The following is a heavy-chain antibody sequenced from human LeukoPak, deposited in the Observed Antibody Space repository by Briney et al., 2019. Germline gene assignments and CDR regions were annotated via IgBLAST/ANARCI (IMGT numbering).Heavy chain of an antibody. J-gene: IGHJ4*02. V-gene: IGHV3-30*02. CDR1: GLPVSAYG. Sequence: PGGSLRLSCSVSGLPVSAYGLHWVRQAPGRGLEWVAFLRSDGIDKTYADSVKGRFTISRDTSKNTVYLQMDSLRPEETAVYYCAQHQEWTWDYWGQGTLIVVSS. CDR2: LRSDGIDK. D-gene: IGHD3-3*01. CDR3: AQHQEWTWDY.